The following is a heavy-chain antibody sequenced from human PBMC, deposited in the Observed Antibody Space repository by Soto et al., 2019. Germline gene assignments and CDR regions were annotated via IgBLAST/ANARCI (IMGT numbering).Heavy chain of an antibody. J-gene: IGHJ4*02. CDR2: VHGGGST. Sequence: VRLVESGGGLIQPGGSLRLSCAASGFTVSNNYMTWVRQAAGKGLELVSFVHGGGSTSYADSVKGRFTISRDNSKNTLYLQMDSLRAEDTAIYYCAGRLTTAASLDYWGRGTLVTVSS. D-gene: IGHD3-16*01. CDR3: AGRLTTAASLDY. CDR1: GFTVSNNY. V-gene: IGHV3-53*01.